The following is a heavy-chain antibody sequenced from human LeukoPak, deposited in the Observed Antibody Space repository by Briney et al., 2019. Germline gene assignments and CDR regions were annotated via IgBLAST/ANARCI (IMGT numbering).Heavy chain of an antibody. CDR3: AKAHSSGWYYFDY. D-gene: IGHD6-19*01. V-gene: IGHV3-30*18. J-gene: IGHJ4*02. CDR2: ISYDGSNK. Sequence: GGSLRLSCAASRFTFSSYGMHWVRQAPGNGLEWVAVISYDGSNKYYADSVKGRFTISRDNSKNTLYLQMNSLRAEDTAVYYCAKAHSSGWYYFDYWGQGTLVTVSS. CDR1: RFTFSSYG.